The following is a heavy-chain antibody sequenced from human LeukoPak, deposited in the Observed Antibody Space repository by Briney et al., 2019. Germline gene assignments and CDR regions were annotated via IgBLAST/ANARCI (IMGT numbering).Heavy chain of an antibody. CDR3: ARVGGDQGLLWFGEFYYYYYMDV. J-gene: IGHJ6*03. D-gene: IGHD3-10*01. V-gene: IGHV1-18*01. Sequence: ASVKVSCKASGYTFTSYGISWVRQAPGQGLEWMGWISAYNGITNYAQKLQGRVTMTTDTSTSTAYMELRSLRSDDTAVYYCARVGGDQGLLWFGEFYYYYYMDVWGKGTTVTVSS. CDR2: ISAYNGIT. CDR1: GYTFTSYG.